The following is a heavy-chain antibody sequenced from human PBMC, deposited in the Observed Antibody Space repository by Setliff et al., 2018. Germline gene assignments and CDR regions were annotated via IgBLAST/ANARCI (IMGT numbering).Heavy chain of an antibody. V-gene: IGHV4-61*02. CDR3: AGTPARGTTWLSPFDY. J-gene: IGHJ4*02. CDR1: GGSISSGSYY. CDR2: IQGTGNT. D-gene: IGHD3-9*01. Sequence: PSETLSLTCTVSGGSISSGSYYWSWIRQPAGKGLEWIGLIQGTGNTNYNPSLQSRATISIDTSKNQISLKITSVTAADTALYSCAGTPARGTTWLSPFDYWGQGIQVTVSS.